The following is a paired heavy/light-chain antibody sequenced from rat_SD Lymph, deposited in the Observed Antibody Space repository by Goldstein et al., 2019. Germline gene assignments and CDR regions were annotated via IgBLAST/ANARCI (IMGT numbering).Heavy chain of an antibody. D-gene: IGHD1-11*01. CDR1: GFSLTSYY. V-gene: IGHV2-65*01. CDR3: ARDSRNYGGSHWFAY. CDR2: IRSGGST. Sequence: QVQLKETGPGLVQPTQTLSITCTVSGFSLTSYYMQWVRQTPGKGLEWMGFIRSGGSTEYNSEFKSRLSISRDTSKNQVFLKMNSLKTEDTGVYYCARDSRNYGGSHWFAYWGQGTLVTVSS. J-gene: IGHJ3*01.
Light chain of an antibody. V-gene: IGKV4S7*01. CDR1: SSVSY. CDR3: QQWSSNSRT. J-gene: IGKJ1*01. Sequence: EIVLTQSPTTMAASPGEKVTITCRASSSVSYMHWYQQKPGASPKPWIYDTSKLASGVPNRFSGSGSGTSYSLTISSMETEDTATYYCQQWSSNSRTFGGGTKLELK. CDR2: DTS.